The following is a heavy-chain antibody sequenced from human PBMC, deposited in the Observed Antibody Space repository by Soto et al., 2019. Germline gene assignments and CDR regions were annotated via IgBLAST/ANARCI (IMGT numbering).Heavy chain of an antibody. D-gene: IGHD5-12*01. Sequence: QVQLVQSGAEVKKPGSSVKVSCKASGGTFSSYTISWVRQAPGQGLEWMGRIIPILGIANYAQKFQGRVTITADKSTSTAYMEVSSLRSEDTAVYYCARDGSGYDGGYFDYWGQGTLVTVSS. CDR2: IIPILGIA. CDR3: ARDGSGYDGGYFDY. J-gene: IGHJ4*02. CDR1: GGTFSSYT. V-gene: IGHV1-69*08.